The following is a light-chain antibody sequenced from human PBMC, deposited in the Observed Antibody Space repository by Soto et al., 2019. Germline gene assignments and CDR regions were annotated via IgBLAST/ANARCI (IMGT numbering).Light chain of an antibody. CDR1: NIGTKS. CDR2: YDT. V-gene: IGLV3-21*04. Sequence: SYELAQPPSVSVAPGKTARITCGGNNIGTKSVNWYQQKPGQAPVLVISYDTDRPSGIPERFSGSNSGNTVTLTISRVEAGDEADYYCQVWDSTSDHVLFGGGTKLTVL. CDR3: QVWDSTSDHVL. J-gene: IGLJ2*01.